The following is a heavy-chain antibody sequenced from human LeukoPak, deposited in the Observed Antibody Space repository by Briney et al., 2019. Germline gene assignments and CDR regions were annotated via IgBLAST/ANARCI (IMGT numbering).Heavy chain of an antibody. V-gene: IGHV1-8*03. Sequence: ASVKVTCKASAYTFTSYNINWMRQANGQGLEWMGWMKPNSGNAGYAQKFQGRVTITRNTSISTAYMELSSLRSEDTAVYYCARDLYSSSWYADWGQGTLVTVSS. CDR3: ARDLYSSSWYAD. CDR1: AYTFTSYN. CDR2: MKPNSGNA. J-gene: IGHJ4*02. D-gene: IGHD6-13*01.